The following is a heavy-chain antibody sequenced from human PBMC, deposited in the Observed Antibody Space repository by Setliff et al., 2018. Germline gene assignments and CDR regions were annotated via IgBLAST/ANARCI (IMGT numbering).Heavy chain of an antibody. V-gene: IGHV1-18*01. CDR3: AREGVDTRSSTDYRYYMDV. Sequence: WASVKVSCKASGYIFSSYGINWVRQAPGQGLEWMGWISAYARKFQGRVIMTTDTSTSTAYMELRSLRSEDTAVYYCAREGVDTRSSTDYRYYMDVWGKGTTVTVSS. CDR1: GYIFSSYG. CDR2: ISA. J-gene: IGHJ6*03. D-gene: IGHD5-18*01.